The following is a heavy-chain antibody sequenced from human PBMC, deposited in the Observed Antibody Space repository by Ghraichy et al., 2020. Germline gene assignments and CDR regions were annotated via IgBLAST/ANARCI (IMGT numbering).Heavy chain of an antibody. CDR1: GDSVSNTSTG. Sequence: SQTLSLTCAISGDSVSNTSTGWNWIRQSPSRGLEWLGRTYSESTWFNHYAVSVRSRIAIDPDTSKNQFSLHLSSVTPEDTAAYYCARGFLMGGFAYWGQGIMVTVSS. CDR2: TYSESTWFN. CDR3: ARGFLMGGFAY. D-gene: IGHD1-26*01. V-gene: IGHV6-1*01. J-gene: IGHJ4*02.